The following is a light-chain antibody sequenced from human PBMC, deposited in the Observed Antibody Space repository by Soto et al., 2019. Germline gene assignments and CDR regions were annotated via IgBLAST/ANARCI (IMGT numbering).Light chain of an antibody. CDR2: GAS. V-gene: IGKV3-20*01. J-gene: IGKJ2*01. CDR3: QQYNSYQYT. Sequence: EVVLTQSPGILSLSPGERASLSCRASQSVSSAYLAWYQHKPGQAPRLLIFGASYRATGIPDRFSGSGSGTYFTLSISSLQPDDFATYYCQQYNSYQYTFGQGTKVEMK. CDR1: QSVSSAY.